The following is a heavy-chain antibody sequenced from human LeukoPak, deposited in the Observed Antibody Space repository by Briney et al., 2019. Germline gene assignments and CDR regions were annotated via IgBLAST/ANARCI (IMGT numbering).Heavy chain of an antibody. J-gene: IGHJ4*02. Sequence: GGSLRLSCAASGFTLSSYAMSWVRQAPGKGLEWVSAISGSGGSTYYAGSVKGRFTISRDNSKNTLYLQMNSLRAEDTAVYCCAKLGHDILTGYFNTPFDYWGQGTLVTVSS. V-gene: IGHV3-23*01. CDR1: GFTLSSYA. CDR2: ISGSGGST. CDR3: AKLGHDILTGYFNTPFDY. D-gene: IGHD3-9*01.